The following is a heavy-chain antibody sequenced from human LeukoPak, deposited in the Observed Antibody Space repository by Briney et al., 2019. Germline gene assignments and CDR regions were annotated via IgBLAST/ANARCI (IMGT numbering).Heavy chain of an antibody. CDR2: MNPNSGNT. J-gene: IGHJ3*02. D-gene: IGHD5-12*01. CDR3: ARDTPGYDSLIAFDI. V-gene: IGHV1-8*02. CDR1: GYTFTGYY. Sequence: ASVKVSCKASGYTFTGYYMHWVRQAPGQGLEWMGWMNPNSGNTGYAQKFQGRVTMTRNTSISTAYMELSSLRSEDTAVYYCARDTPGYDSLIAFDIWGQGTMVTVSS.